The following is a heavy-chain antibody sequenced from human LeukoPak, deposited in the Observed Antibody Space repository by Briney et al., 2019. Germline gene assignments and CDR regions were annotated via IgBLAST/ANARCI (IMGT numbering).Heavy chain of an antibody. V-gene: IGHV6-1*01. D-gene: IGHD6-13*01. CDR1: GDSVSSNSAA. CDR3: ASSSQAVADDNWFDP. J-gene: IGHJ5*02. Sequence: SQTLSLTCAISGDSVSSNSAAWNWIRQSPSRGLEWLGRTYYRSKWYNDYAVSVKSRITINPDTSKNQFSLQPNSVTPEDTAVYYCASSSQAVADDNWFDPWGQGTLVTVSS. CDR2: TYYRSKWYN.